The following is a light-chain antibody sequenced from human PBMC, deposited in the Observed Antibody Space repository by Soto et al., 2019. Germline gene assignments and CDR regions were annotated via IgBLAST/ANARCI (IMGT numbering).Light chain of an antibody. CDR2: GAS. J-gene: IGKJ1*01. Sequence: TRSPCTLTLSPGPRATHSCMASQSVSSSDLDWYQQKPGQAPRLLIYGASSRATGIPGRFSGCGSGTDFTLTISRLEPEDFALYYFQQYGSRPWTFGQGTKVDIK. CDR3: QQYGSRPWT. V-gene: IGKV3-20*01. CDR1: QSVSSSD.